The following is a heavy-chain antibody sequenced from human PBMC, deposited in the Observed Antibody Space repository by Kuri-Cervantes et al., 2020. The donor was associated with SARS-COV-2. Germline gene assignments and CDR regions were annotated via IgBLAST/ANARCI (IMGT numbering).Heavy chain of an antibody. D-gene: IGHD3-3*01. V-gene: IGHV1-3*01. CDR3: ARGGDFWYFYYGMDV. CDR1: GYTFTSYA. J-gene: IGHJ6*02. CDR2: INAGNGNT. Sequence: ASVKVSCKASGYTFTSYAMHWVRQAPGQRLEWMGWINAGNGNTKYSQKFQGRVTITRDTSASTAHMELSNLRSEDTAVYYCARGGDFWYFYYGMDVWGQGTTVTVSS.